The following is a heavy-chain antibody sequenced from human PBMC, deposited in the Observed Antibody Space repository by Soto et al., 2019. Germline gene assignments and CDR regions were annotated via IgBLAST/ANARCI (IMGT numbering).Heavy chain of an antibody. CDR3: ARGSGYCSSTSCYHYYYGMDV. D-gene: IGHD2-2*01. CDR2: FDPEDGET. Sequence: ASVKVSCKVSGYTLTELSMHWVRQAPGKGLEWMGGFDPEDGETIYAQKFQGRVTMTEDTSTDTAYMELSSLRSEDTAVYYCARGSGYCSSTSCYHYYYGMDVWGQGTTVTVSS. CDR1: GYTLTELS. J-gene: IGHJ6*02. V-gene: IGHV1-24*01.